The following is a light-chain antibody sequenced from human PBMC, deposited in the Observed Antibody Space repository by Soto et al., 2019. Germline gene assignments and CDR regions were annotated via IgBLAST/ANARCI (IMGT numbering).Light chain of an antibody. CDR3: QQIKNDPWT. CDR2: AAS. Sequence: DIQLTQSPSFLSASVGDRVIITCRASQDIASYLAWYQQKPGKAPKLLIYAASTLQSGVPSRFSGSGSGTEFTLTISSLQPEDFATYSCQQIKNDPWTFGQGTKVEIK. J-gene: IGKJ1*01. CDR1: QDIASY. V-gene: IGKV1-9*01.